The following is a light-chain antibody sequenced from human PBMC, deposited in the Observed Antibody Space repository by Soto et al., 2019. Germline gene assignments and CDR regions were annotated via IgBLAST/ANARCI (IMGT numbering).Light chain of an antibody. J-gene: IGKJ4*01. CDR3: QQYSHWPPIT. Sequence: EIVMTQSPPTLSVSPGETVTLSCRASQSISTNLAWYQQKPGQAPRLLIYGASTRATGVPDRFSGSGSGTEFALTITRPQSEDFAVYYCQQYSHWPPITFGGGARLEIK. CDR2: GAS. CDR1: QSISTN. V-gene: IGKV3D-15*01.